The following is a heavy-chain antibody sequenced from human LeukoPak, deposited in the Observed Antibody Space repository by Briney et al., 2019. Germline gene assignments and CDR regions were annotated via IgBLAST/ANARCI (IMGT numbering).Heavy chain of an antibody. V-gene: IGHV1-18*01. Sequence: ASVTVSCKASGYTFTSYGISWVRQAPGQGLEWMGWISAYNGNTNYAQKLQGRVTMTTDTSTSTAYMELRSLRSDDTAVYYCARDPLTPQDCSSTSCYSNWFDPWGQGTLVTVSS. CDR3: ARDPLTPQDCSSTSCYSNWFDP. CDR2: ISAYNGNT. CDR1: GYTFTSYG. D-gene: IGHD2-2*01. J-gene: IGHJ5*02.